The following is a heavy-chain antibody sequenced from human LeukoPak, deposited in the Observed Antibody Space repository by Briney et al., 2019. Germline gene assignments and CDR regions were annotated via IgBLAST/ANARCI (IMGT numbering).Heavy chain of an antibody. J-gene: IGHJ4*02. Sequence: GGSLRLSCAASGFIFDSYDMLWVRQAPGKGLEWVATIDWSGDSTVYADSVKGRFTISRDNARNSLYLQMNSLRAEDTASYYCVRDRLRADSWGQGTLVTVSS. CDR3: VRDRLRADS. CDR2: IDWSGDST. V-gene: IGHV3-20*04. CDR1: GFIFDSYD. D-gene: IGHD6-6*01.